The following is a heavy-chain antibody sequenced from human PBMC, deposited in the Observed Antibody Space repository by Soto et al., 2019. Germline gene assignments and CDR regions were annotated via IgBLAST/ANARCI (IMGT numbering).Heavy chain of an antibody. D-gene: IGHD5-12*01. V-gene: IGHV1-24*01. CDR1: GYTLTELS. CDR3: ATVWRGYSGYVGY. Sequence: GASVKVSCKVSGYTLTELSMHWVRQAPGKGLEWMGGFDPEDGETIYAQKFQGRVTMTEDTSTDAAYMELSSLRSDDTAVYYCATVWRGYSGYVGYWGQGTLVTVSS. CDR2: FDPEDGET. J-gene: IGHJ4*02.